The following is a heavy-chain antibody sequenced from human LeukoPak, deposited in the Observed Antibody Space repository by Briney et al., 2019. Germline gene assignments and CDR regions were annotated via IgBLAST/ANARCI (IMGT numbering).Heavy chain of an antibody. CDR3: VSPPPGQSSRLGYWYYYMDV. CDR2: IIPIYGTA. V-gene: IGHV1-69*05. D-gene: IGHD1-1*01. CDR1: GGTFISYA. J-gene: IGHJ6*03. Sequence: GASVKVSCKSSGGTFISYAIGWVRQAPGQGLEWMGGIIPIYGTANYAQKFRGRVTMTTDESTSTAYMELSGLRSEDTAVYYCVSPPPGQSSRLGYWYYYMDVWGTGTTVTVSS.